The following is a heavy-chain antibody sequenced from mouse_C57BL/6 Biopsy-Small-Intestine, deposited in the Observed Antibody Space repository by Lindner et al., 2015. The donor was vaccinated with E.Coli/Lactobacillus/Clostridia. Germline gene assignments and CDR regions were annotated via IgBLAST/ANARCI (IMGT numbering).Heavy chain of an antibody. V-gene: IGHV1-63*01. Sequence: VQLQESGAELVRPGTSVKMSCKASGYTFTNYWINWAKQRPGHGLEWIGDIYPGGGYTNYNEKFKGKATLTADKSSSTAYMQFSSLTSEDSAIYYCARLGYGSIFDYRGQGTTLTVSS. D-gene: IGHD1-1*01. CDR3: ARLGYGSIFDY. CDR2: IYPGGGYT. CDR1: GYTFTNYW. J-gene: IGHJ2*01.